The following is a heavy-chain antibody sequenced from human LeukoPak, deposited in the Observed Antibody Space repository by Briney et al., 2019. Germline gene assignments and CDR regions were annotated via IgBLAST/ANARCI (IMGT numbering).Heavy chain of an antibody. D-gene: IGHD3-9*01. J-gene: IGHJ4*02. CDR3: TTEGYDILTGLYYFDY. CDR1: GFTFSNAW. V-gene: IGHV3-15*01. Sequence: GGSLRLSCAASGFTFSNAWMSWVRQAPGKGLEWVGRIKSKTGGGTTDYAAPVKGRFTISRDDSKNTLYLQMNSLKTEDTAVYYCTTEGYDILTGLYYFDYWGQGTLVTVSS. CDR2: IKSKTGGGTT.